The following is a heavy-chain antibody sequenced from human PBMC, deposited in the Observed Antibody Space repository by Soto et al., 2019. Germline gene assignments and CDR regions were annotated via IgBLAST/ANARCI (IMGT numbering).Heavy chain of an antibody. Sequence: SQTLSLTCDVSGGSFTSNYWWPWVRQPPGRGLEWIGEISRTGSTNYNPSLKLRFTISLDKSENQFSLKVTSPTAADTAVYYCASRDPGTSVDYWGQGTLVTVTS. CDR1: GGSFTSNYW. D-gene: IGHD1-7*01. J-gene: IGHJ4*02. V-gene: IGHV4-4*02. CDR3: ASRDPGTSVDY. CDR2: ISRTGST.